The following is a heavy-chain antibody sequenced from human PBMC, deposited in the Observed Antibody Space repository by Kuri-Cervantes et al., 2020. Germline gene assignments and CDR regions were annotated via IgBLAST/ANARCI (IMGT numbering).Heavy chain of an antibody. CDR2: ISWNSGSI. V-gene: IGHV3-9*01. CDR1: GFTFDDYA. J-gene: IGHJ4*02. Sequence: SLKISCAASGFTFDDYAMHWVRQAPGKGLEWVSGISWNSGSIGYADSVKGRFTISRDNAKNSLYLQMNSLRAVDTAVYYCARAYVDVTFDYWGQGTLVTVSS. CDR3: ARAYVDVTFDY. D-gene: IGHD2-21*02.